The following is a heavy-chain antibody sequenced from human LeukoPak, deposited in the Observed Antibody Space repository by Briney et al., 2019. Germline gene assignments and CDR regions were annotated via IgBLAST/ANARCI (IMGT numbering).Heavy chain of an antibody. D-gene: IGHD3-10*01. V-gene: IGHV4-34*01. Sequence: SETLSLTCAVYGGSFSGYYWSWVRQPPGKGLEWIGTIYYTGNTHYNPSLKSRLTMTVDASKGQFSLNLNSMTAADTALYYCARLRMDYGSGTYYNGRFDSWGQGALVTVSS. CDR3: ARLRMDYGSGTYYNGRFDS. CDR1: GGSFSGYY. J-gene: IGHJ4*02. CDR2: IYYTGNT.